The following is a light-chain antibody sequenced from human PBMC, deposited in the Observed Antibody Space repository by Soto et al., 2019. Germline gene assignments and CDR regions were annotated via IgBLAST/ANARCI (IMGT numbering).Light chain of an antibody. V-gene: IGLV1-51*02. Sequence: QSVLTQPPSVSAAPGQKVTISCSGSSSNIGAYYVSWYQQVPGTAPKLLIFENNKRPSAIPDRFSGSKSGTSATLGITGLQTGDEADYYCGTWDSTLSAGVFGGGTKLTVL. CDR3: GTWDSTLSAGV. J-gene: IGLJ3*02. CDR2: ENN. CDR1: SSNIGAYY.